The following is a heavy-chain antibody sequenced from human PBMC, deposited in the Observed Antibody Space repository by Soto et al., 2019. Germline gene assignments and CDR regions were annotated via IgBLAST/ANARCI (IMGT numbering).Heavy chain of an antibody. Sequence: PGESLKISCKASEDIFTNYWIGWVRQMPGRGLEWMGIIYPGDSDTRYSPSFEGQVTFSVDKSINTAYLHLSTLEASDTAMFYCVRRRGYSSSGAFDYWAQGTLVTVS. J-gene: IGHJ4*02. CDR1: EDIFTNYW. CDR3: VRRRGYSSSGAFDY. V-gene: IGHV5-51*01. CDR2: IYPGDSDT. D-gene: IGHD6-6*01.